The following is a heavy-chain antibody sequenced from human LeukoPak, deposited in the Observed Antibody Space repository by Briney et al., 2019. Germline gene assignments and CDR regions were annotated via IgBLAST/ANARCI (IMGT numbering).Heavy chain of an antibody. Sequence: PGGSLRLSCAASGFTFSNYWIHWVRQAPGKGLEWVSVIYSGGSTYYADSVKGRFTISRDNSKNTLYLQMNSLRAEDTAVYYCASLGDYYDSSGYLRGDYWGQGTLVTVSS. D-gene: IGHD3-22*01. CDR2: IYSGGST. CDR1: GFTFSNYW. V-gene: IGHV3-53*01. CDR3: ASLGDYYDSSGYLRGDY. J-gene: IGHJ4*02.